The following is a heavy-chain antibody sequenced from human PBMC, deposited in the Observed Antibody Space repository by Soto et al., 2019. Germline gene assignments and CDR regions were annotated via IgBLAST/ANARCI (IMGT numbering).Heavy chain of an antibody. V-gene: IGHV3-23*01. D-gene: IGHD3-10*01. CDR3: AKPYYYGSGSYSPQGLYYFDY. CDR2: ISGSGGST. CDR1: GVTFSSYA. Sequence: EVQLLESGGGLVQPGGSLRLSCAASGVTFSSYAMSWVRQAPGKGLEWVSAISGSGGSTYYADSVKGRFTISRDNSKNTLYLQMHSLRAEDTAVYYCAKPYYYGSGSYSPQGLYYFDYWGQGTLATVSS. J-gene: IGHJ4*02.